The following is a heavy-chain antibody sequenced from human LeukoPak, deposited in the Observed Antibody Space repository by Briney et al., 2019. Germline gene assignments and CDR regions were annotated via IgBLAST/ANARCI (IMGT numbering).Heavy chain of an antibody. CDR1: GCTFSSYA. Sequence: PGGSLRLSCAASGCTFSSYAMSWVRQAPGKGLEWFSAISGSGGSTYYADSVKGRFTISRDNSKNTLYLQMNSLRAEDTAVYYCAKVLIRTGNPHFDYWGQGTLVTVSS. J-gene: IGHJ4*02. D-gene: IGHD4-23*01. CDR3: AKVLIRTGNPHFDY. CDR2: ISGSGGST. V-gene: IGHV3-23*01.